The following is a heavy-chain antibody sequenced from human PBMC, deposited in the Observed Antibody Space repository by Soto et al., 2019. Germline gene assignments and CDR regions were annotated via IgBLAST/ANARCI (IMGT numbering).Heavy chain of an antibody. J-gene: IGHJ5*02. Sequence: QVQLVQSGAEVKKPGASVKVSCKASGYTFTSHKINWVRQATGQGLEWMGWMDPDSGKTAYVQKFPESVTMTKTTPMGRATMELNGWRSEDTAMYSCGRQLDDYGGGSNGFAPGGQGPRVNVSS. CDR2: MDPDSGKT. D-gene: IGHD3-3*01. V-gene: IGHV1-8*01. CDR1: GYTFTSHK. CDR3: GRQLDDYGGGSNGFAP.